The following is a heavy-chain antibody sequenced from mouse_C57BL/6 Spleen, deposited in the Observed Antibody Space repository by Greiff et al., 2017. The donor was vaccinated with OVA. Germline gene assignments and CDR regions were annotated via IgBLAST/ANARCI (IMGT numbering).Heavy chain of an antibody. CDR1: GFNIKDDY. V-gene: IGHV14-4*01. CDR2: IDPENGDT. D-gene: IGHD1-1*01. J-gene: IGHJ1*03. Sequence: EVQLQQSGAELVRPGASVKLSCTASGFNIKDDYMHWVKQRPEQGLEWIGWIDPENGDTEYASKFQGKATITADTSSNTAYLQLSSLTSEDTAVYYCTTGVITTVVEGYFDVWGTGTTVTVSS. CDR3: TTGVITTVVEGYFDV.